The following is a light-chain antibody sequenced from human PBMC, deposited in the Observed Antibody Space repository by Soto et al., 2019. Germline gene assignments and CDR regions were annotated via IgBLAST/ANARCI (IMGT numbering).Light chain of an antibody. CDR3: QQRASWPWT. Sequence: EVVMTQSPATLSVSPGERATLSCRASRGIGSTLAWYQQKPGQTPRLLIYDASNRAAAIPARFSGSGSGTDYTLTISSLEPEDFAIYYCQQRASWPWTFGQGTKVEIK. CDR1: RGIGST. CDR2: DAS. V-gene: IGKV3-11*01. J-gene: IGKJ1*01.